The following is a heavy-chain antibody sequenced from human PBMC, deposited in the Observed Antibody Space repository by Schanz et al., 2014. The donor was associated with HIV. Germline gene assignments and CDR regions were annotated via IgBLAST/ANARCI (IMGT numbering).Heavy chain of an antibody. V-gene: IGHV3-23*01. CDR1: GFTFSNFA. CDR3: AKMARSVAANTNFDY. J-gene: IGHJ4*02. CDR2: ISGSGVST. Sequence: EVHLLESGGDLVQPGGSLRLSCAASGFTFSNFAMSWVRQAPGKGLEWVSSISGSGVSTFYAGSVKGRFAISRDKSKNTLYLQMNSLRVEDTAVYYCAKMARSVAANTNFDYWGQGTLVTVSS. D-gene: IGHD6-19*01.